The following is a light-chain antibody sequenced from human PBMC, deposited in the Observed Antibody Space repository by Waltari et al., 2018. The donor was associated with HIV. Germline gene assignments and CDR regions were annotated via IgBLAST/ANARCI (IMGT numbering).Light chain of an antibody. CDR2: DNN. Sequence: QSVLTQSPSVSAAPGQKVTLSCSGNRSNIGNNYVSWYQLLPGTAPKLLIYDNNKRPSRIPDRFSGSKSGTSAALGITGLQTGDEADYYCGTWDSSLDIGVFGGGTKLTVL. CDR3: GTWDSSLDIGV. V-gene: IGLV1-51*01. J-gene: IGLJ3*02. CDR1: RSNIGNNY.